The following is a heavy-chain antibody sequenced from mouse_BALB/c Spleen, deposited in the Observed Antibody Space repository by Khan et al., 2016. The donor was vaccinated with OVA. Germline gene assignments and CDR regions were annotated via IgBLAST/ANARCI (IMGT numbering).Heavy chain of an antibody. CDR3: ARRDGNYVGWFAY. J-gene: IGHJ3*01. CDR2: ISSGSSTI. CDR1: GFTFSSFG. D-gene: IGHD2-1*01. Sequence: EVKLVESGGGLVQPGGSRKLSCAASGFTFSSFGMHWVRQAPEKGLEWVAYISSGSSTIYYADTVKGRFTISRDNPKNTLFLQMTSLRSEDTAMYYCARRDGNYVGWFAYWGQGTLVTVSA. V-gene: IGHV5-17*02.